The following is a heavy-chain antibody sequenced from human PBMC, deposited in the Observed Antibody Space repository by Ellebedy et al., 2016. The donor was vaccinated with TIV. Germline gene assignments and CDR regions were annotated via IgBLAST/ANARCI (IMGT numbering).Heavy chain of an antibody. CDR3: ARGLTMYYCDY. CDR1: GFTFSSYS. V-gene: IGHV3-48*01. D-gene: IGHD3-10*02. Sequence: GESLKISCAASGFTFSSYSMNWVRQAPGKGLEWVSYISSSSSTIYYADSVKGRFTISRDNAKNSLYLQMNSLRAEDTAVYYCARGLTMYYCDYWGQGTLVTVSS. J-gene: IGHJ4*02. CDR2: ISSSSSTI.